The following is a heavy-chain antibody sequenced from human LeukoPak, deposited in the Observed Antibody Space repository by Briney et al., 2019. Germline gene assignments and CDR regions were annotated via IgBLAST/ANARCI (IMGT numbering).Heavy chain of an antibody. Sequence: GGSLRLSCAASGFTFSDYWMTWVRRAPGKGPEWVASIKEDGSEEYCVDSVKGRFTVSRDNAQKSLFLQMNSLRVEDTAVYYCATYKNWVAGDVWGQGTTVSVSS. CDR1: GFTFSDYW. V-gene: IGHV3-7*01. CDR3: ATYKNWVAGDV. D-gene: IGHD7-27*01. J-gene: IGHJ6*02. CDR2: IKEDGSEE.